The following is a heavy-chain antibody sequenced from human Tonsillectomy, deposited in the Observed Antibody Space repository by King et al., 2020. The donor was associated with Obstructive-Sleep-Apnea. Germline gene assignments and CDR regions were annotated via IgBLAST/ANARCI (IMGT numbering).Heavy chain of an antibody. Sequence: EVQLVESGGGLVQPGGSLRLSCAASEFTFSSYGMSWVRQAPGKGLEWVSLITGSGDRTYYADTVKGRFTISRDNSRNTLYLQMNSLRAEDTAVYFCANVIWLRSTAPYDYWGQGTLVTVSS. D-gene: IGHD5-12*01. CDR3: ANVIWLRSTAPYDY. CDR2: ITGSGDRT. V-gene: IGHV3-23*04. J-gene: IGHJ4*02. CDR1: EFTFSSYG.